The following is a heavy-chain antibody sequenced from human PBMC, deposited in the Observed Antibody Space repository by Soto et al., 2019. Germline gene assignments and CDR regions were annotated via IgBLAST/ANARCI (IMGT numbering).Heavy chain of an antibody. CDR1: GFTFSSYA. Sequence: QVQLVESGGGVVQPGRSLRLSCAASGFTFSSYAMHWVRQAPGKGLEWVAVISYDGSNKYYADSVKGRFTISRDNSKNTLYLQMNSLRAEDTAVYYCARDKSPCSSGWHNRHFDYWGQGTLVTVSS. CDR2: ISYDGSNK. D-gene: IGHD6-19*01. V-gene: IGHV3-30-3*01. CDR3: ARDKSPCSSGWHNRHFDY. J-gene: IGHJ4*02.